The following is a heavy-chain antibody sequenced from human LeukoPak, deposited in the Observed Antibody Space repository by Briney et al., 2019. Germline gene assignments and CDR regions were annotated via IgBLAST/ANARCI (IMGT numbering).Heavy chain of an antibody. J-gene: IGHJ4*02. V-gene: IGHV3-30*02. CDR1: GFTFSSYG. CDR3: AKDLMSYSYGCYY. Sequence: GGSLRLSCAASGFTFSSYGIHWVRQAPGKGLEWVSFIRNDGTNEFYADSVKGRFTISRDNSRNTVFLQLNRLRAEDTAVYYCAKDLMSYSYGCYYWGQGTLVTASS. CDR2: IRNDGTNE. D-gene: IGHD5-18*01.